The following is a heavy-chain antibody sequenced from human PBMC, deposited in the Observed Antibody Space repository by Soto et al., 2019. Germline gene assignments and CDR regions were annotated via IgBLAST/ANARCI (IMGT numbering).Heavy chain of an antibody. D-gene: IGHD2-21*01. CDR3: ATLPPRIVVTVLPIPT. CDR1: GDSISSTHW. V-gene: IGHV4-4*02. CDR2: VYHSGST. J-gene: IGHJ5*02. Sequence: QVYLHQSGPGLVKPSGTLSLTCAVSGDSISSTHWWPWVRQTPGKGLEWIGEVYHSGSTSYNPSLKSRVTISVDKSNNQFFLKLTSVTAADTAVYYCATLPPRIVVTVLPIPTWGQGTLVSVSS.